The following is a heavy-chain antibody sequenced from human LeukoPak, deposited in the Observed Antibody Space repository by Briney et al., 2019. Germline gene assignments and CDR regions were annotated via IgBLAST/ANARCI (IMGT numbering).Heavy chain of an antibody. CDR3: ARDLRFYSSGSRFDP. CDR2: ISYDGSNK. Sequence: GGSLRLSCAASGFTFGSYAMHWVRQAPGKGLEWVAVISYDGSNKYYADSVKGRFTISRDNSKNTLYLQMNSLRAEDTAVYYCARDLRFYSSGSRFDPWGQGTLVTVSS. J-gene: IGHJ5*02. CDR1: GFTFGSYA. D-gene: IGHD6-19*01. V-gene: IGHV3-30-3*01.